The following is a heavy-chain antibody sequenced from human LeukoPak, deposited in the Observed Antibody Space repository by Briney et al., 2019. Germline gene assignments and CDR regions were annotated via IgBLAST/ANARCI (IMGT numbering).Heavy chain of an antibody. CDR2: IYTSGST. CDR1: GGSISSGSYY. V-gene: IGHV4-61*02. Sequence: SETLSLTCTVSGGSISSGSYYWSWIRQPAGKGLEWIGRIYTSGSTNYNPSLRSRVTISVDTSKNQFSLKLSSVTAADTAVYYCARVEKYTTSGPTDPWGQGTLVTVPS. J-gene: IGHJ5*02. CDR3: ARVEKYTTSGPTDP. D-gene: IGHD6-13*01.